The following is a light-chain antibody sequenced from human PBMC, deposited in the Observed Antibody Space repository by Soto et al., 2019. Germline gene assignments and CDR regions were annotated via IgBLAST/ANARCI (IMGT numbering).Light chain of an antibody. J-gene: IGKJ2*01. V-gene: IGKV1-6*01. CDR3: LQDYNYPYT. CDR1: QAIKDD. Sequence: AIQMTQSPSSLSASVGDRVNITCRASQAIKDDLVWYQQRPGKAPKLLDYRSSRLQNGVPSRFSGSGSGTDFTLTISSLQPEDFATYYCLQDYNYPYTFGQGTKLEI. CDR2: RSS.